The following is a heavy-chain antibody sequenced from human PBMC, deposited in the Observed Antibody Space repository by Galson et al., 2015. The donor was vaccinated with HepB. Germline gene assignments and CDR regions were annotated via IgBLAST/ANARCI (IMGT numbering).Heavy chain of an antibody. D-gene: IGHD2-2*01. V-gene: IGHV3-21*01. CDR1: GFTFSSYS. CDR3: ARTDFRWGLGYCSSTSCCGADY. Sequence: SLRLSCAASGFTFSSYSMNWVRQAPGRGLEWVSSISSSSSYIYYADSVKGRFTISRDNAKNSLYLQMNSLRAEDTAVYYCARTDFRWGLGYCSSTSCCGADYWGQGTLVTVSS. CDR2: ISSSSSYI. J-gene: IGHJ4*02.